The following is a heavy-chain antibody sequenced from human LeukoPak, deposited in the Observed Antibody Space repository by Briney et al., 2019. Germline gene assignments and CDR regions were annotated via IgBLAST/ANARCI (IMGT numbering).Heavy chain of an antibody. CDR1: GGSISSYY. CDR3: ATSSYSSGWYRYYYYGMDV. V-gene: IGHV4-59*01. Sequence: SETLSLTCTVSGGSISSYYWSWIRQPPGKGPEWIGYIYYSGSTNYNPSLKSRVTISVDTSKNQFSLKLSSVTAADTAVYYCATSSYSSGWYRYYYYGMDVWGQGTTVTVSS. J-gene: IGHJ6*02. CDR2: IYYSGST. D-gene: IGHD6-19*01.